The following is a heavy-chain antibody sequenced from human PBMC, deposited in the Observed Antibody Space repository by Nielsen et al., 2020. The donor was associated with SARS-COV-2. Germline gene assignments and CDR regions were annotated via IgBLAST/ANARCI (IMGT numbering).Heavy chain of an antibody. CDR2: IIPIFGTA. Sequence: SVKVSCKASGYTFTGYYMHWVRQAPGQGLEWMGAIIPIFGTAKYAQKFQGRVTITADKSTSTAYMELSSLRSEDTAVYYCVDYYYDSSGSPLGDYWGQGTLVTVSS. J-gene: IGHJ4*02. CDR1: GYTFTGYY. V-gene: IGHV1-69*06. CDR3: VDYYYDSSGSPLGDY. D-gene: IGHD3-22*01.